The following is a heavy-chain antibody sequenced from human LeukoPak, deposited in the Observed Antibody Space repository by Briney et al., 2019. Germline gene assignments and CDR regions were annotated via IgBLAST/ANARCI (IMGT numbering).Heavy chain of an antibody. V-gene: IGHV1-46*04. CDR3: AREAYDILTGTWFYYGMDV. CDR2: INPSGNTT. J-gene: IGHJ6*02. CDR1: GYSFTNFY. Sequence: GASVKVSCTASGYSFTNFYIHWVRQAPGQGLEWMGVINPSGNTTSYAQKLQGRVTLTRDTSTSTVYMELTSLRSEDTAVYYCAREAYDILTGTWFYYGMDVWGQGTTVTVSS. D-gene: IGHD3-9*01.